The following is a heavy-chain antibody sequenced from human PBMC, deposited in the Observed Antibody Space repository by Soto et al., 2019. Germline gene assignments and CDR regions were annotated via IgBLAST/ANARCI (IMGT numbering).Heavy chain of an antibody. CDR3: ARGRTYYYDSSGPYYFDY. J-gene: IGHJ4*02. D-gene: IGHD3-22*01. CDR1: GGSISSGGYY. Sequence: SETLSLTCTVSGGSISSGGYYWSWIRQHPGKGLEWIGYIYYSGSTYYNPSLKSRVTISVDTSKNQFSLKLSSVTAADTAVYYCARGRTYYYDSSGPYYFDYWGQGTLVTVSS. CDR2: IYYSGST. V-gene: IGHV4-31*03.